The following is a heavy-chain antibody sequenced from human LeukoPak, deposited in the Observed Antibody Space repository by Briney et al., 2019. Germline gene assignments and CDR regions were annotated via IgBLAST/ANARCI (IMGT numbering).Heavy chain of an antibody. CDR3: ARGWRGGILRFLEWSLFDP. CDR1: GFTFSSYG. V-gene: IGHV3-33*01. Sequence: GGSLRLSCAASGFTFSSYGMHWVRQAPGKGLERVAVIWYDGSNKYYADSVKGRFTISRDNSKNTLYLQMNSLRAEDTAVYYCARGWRGGILRFLEWSLFDPWGQGTLVTVSS. J-gene: IGHJ5*02. D-gene: IGHD3-3*01. CDR2: IWYDGSNK.